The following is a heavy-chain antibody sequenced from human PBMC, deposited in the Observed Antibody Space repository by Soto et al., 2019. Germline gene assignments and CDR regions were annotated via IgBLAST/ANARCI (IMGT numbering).Heavy chain of an antibody. D-gene: IGHD3-9*01. V-gene: IGHV1-69*13. Sequence: GASVKVSCKASGGTFSSYAISWVRQAPGQGLEWMGGIIPIFGTANYAQKFQGRVTITADESTSTAYMELSSLRSEDTAVYYCARDLLGGYDILTGSGMDPLYGMDVWGQGTTVTVSS. CDR3: ARDLLGGYDILTGSGMDPLYGMDV. J-gene: IGHJ6*02. CDR2: IIPIFGTA. CDR1: GGTFSSYA.